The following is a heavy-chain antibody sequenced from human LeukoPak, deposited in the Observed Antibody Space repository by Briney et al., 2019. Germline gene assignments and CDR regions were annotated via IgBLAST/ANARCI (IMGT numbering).Heavy chain of an antibody. Sequence: ASETLSLTCTVSGGSISSGSYYWSWIRQPAGKGLEWIGRIYTSGSTNYNPSLKSRVAISVDTSKNQFSLKLSSVTAADTAVYYCARAWARSSYSSSRGYGYWFDPWGQGTLVTVSS. CDR1: GGSISSGSYY. CDR3: ARAWARSSYSSSRGYGYWFDP. CDR2: IYTSGST. V-gene: IGHV4-61*02. J-gene: IGHJ5*02. D-gene: IGHD6-13*01.